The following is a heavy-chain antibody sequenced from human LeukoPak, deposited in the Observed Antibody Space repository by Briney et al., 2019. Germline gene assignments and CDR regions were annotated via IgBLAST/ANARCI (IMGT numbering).Heavy chain of an antibody. D-gene: IGHD1-26*01. CDR2: IGSSGSTI. CDR3: ARVMRSGSPFDY. J-gene: IGHJ4*02. V-gene: IGHV3-48*04. CDR1: GFTFSSYS. Sequence: GGSLRLSCAASGFTFSSYSMNWVRQAPGKGLEWVSYIGSSGSTINYADSVKGRFTISRDNAKNSLYLQMNSLRAEDTAVYYCARVMRSGSPFDYWGQGTLVTVSS.